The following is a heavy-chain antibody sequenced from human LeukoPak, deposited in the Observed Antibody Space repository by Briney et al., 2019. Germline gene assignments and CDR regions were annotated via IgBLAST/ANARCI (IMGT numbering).Heavy chain of an antibody. CDR2: IYYTGST. Sequence: SETLSLTCTVSGGSISTHYWSWIRQPPGKGLEWIGYIYYTGSTNYNPSLKSRVTMAIDTSKNQFSLELAFVSAADTAVYYCARAQYASGSFFDYWGQGTLATVSS. D-gene: IGHD3-10*01. CDR3: ARAQYASGSFFDY. V-gene: IGHV4-59*11. CDR1: GGSISTHY. J-gene: IGHJ4*02.